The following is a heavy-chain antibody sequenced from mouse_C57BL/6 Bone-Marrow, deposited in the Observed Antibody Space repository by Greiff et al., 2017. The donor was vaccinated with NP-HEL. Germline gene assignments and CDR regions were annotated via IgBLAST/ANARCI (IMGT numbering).Heavy chain of an antibody. CDR3: ASLYGSSAY. Sequence: VMLVESGPGLVAPSQSLSITCTVSGFSLTSYGVDWVRQSPGKGLEWLGVIWGVGRTNYNSALKSRLSISKDNSKSQVFLKMNSLQTDDTAMYYGASLYGSSAYWGQGTLVTVSA. CDR2: IWGVGRT. J-gene: IGHJ3*01. V-gene: IGHV2-6*01. CDR1: GFSLTSYG. D-gene: IGHD1-1*01.